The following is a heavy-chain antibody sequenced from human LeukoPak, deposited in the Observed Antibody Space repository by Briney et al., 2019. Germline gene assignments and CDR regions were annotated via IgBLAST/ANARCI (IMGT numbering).Heavy chain of an antibody. V-gene: IGHV3-30-3*01. Sequence: GGSLRLSCAASGFTFSSYAMHWVRQAPGKGLEWVAVISYDGSNKYYADSVKGRFTISRDNSKNTLYLQMNSLRAEDTAVYYCAREKAYCSGGSCYGDAFDIWGQGTMVTVSS. D-gene: IGHD2-15*01. CDR1: GFTFSSYA. J-gene: IGHJ3*02. CDR2: ISYDGSNK. CDR3: AREKAYCSGGSCYGDAFDI.